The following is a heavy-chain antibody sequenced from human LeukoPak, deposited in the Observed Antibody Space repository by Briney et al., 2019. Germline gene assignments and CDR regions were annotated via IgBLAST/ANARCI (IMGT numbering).Heavy chain of an antibody. Sequence: SGPTLVKRTQTLTLTCTFSGFSLSTSGMCVSWIRQPPGKALEWLALIDWDDDKYYNTSLETRLTISKDTSKNQVVLTMTNMDPVDTATYFCARYLYGDSASYFDYWGQGSLVFVSS. CDR1: GFSLSTSGMC. CDR2: IDWDDDK. CDR3: ARYLYGDSASYFDY. J-gene: IGHJ4*02. V-gene: IGHV2-70*01. D-gene: IGHD4-17*01.